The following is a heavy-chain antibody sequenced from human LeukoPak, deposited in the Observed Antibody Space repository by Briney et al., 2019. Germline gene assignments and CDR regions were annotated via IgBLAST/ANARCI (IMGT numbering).Heavy chain of an antibody. Sequence: ASVKVSCKASGYTFTTSGINWVRQAPGQGLEWRGCINVYNGNTNYAQKFQGRITMTRDTSTSTAYMELRSLKSDDTAVYYCARGLVVPAAMGEFDYWGQGTLIAVSS. J-gene: IGHJ4*02. D-gene: IGHD2-2*01. V-gene: IGHV1-18*01. CDR1: GYTFTTSG. CDR2: INVYNGNT. CDR3: ARGLVVPAAMGEFDY.